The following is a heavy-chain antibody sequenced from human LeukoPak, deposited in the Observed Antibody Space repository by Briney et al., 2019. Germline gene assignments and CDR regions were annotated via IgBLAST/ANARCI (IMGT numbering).Heavy chain of an antibody. J-gene: IGHJ4*02. CDR1: GGSISRSSYY. D-gene: IGHD5-18*01. CDR2: IFYSGST. V-gene: IGHV4-39*01. Sequence: SETLSLTCTVSGGSISRSSYYWGWIRQPPGKGLEWIGSIFYSGSTYYNPSLRSRVTISVDTSKNQFSLELSSVTAADTAVYYCARVPDTAMVTFYFDYWGQGTLVTVSS. CDR3: ARVPDTAMVTFYFDY.